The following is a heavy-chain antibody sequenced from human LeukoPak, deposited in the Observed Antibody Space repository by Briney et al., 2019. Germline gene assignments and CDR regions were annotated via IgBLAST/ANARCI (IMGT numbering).Heavy chain of an antibody. D-gene: IGHD1-26*01. CDR1: GFTFSNYS. V-gene: IGHV3-48*01. Sequence: SGGSLRLSCAASGFTFSNYSMNWVRQAPGKGLEWVSYISSSLSITYYADSVKGRFTISRDNAKNSLYLQMNSLRAEDTAVYYCARAGSIRFDYWGQGTLVTVSS. CDR2: ISSSLSIT. CDR3: ARAGSIRFDY. J-gene: IGHJ4*02.